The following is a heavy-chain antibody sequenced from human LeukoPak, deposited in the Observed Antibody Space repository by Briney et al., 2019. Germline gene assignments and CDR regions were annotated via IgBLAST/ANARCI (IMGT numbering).Heavy chain of an antibody. CDR2: VYYSGTT. V-gene: IGHV4-39*01. J-gene: IGHJ4*02. D-gene: IGHD3-3*01. CDR3: ARGYHDFWSGYYYNSYFDY. Sequence: PSETLSLTCSVSGDSISSSTYYWAWIRQPPGRGLEWIGSVYYSGTTYHNPSLMSRVTTSVDTSKNQCSLRLSSVTAADTAVYYCARGYHDFWSGYYYNSYFDYWGQGALVTVSS. CDR1: GDSISSSTYY.